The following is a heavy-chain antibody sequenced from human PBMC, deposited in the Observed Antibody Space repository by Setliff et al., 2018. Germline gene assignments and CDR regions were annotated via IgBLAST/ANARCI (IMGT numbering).Heavy chain of an antibody. CDR2: IGHTGSI. Sequence: SETLSLTCTASGYSISSGYIWGWIRQPPGKGLEWVGNIGHTGSINYNPSLKSRLTISRDTSKSQVSLKLNSVTATDTAVYYCARDLGHGGDSDYWGQGILVTVSS. J-gene: IGHJ4*02. CDR3: ARDLGHGGDSDY. V-gene: IGHV4-38-2*02. D-gene: IGHD2-21*02. CDR1: GYSISSGYI.